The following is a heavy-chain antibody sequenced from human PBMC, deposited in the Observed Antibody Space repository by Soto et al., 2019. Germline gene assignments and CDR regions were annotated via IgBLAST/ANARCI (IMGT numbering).Heavy chain of an antibody. CDR1: GYTFTSYA. CDR3: ARGIFAYDSSGYFDY. CDR2: INAGNGNT. D-gene: IGHD3-22*01. Sequence: ASVKVSCKASGYTFTSYAMHWVRQAPGQRLEWMGWINAGNGNTKYSQKFQGRVTITRDISASTAYMELSSLRSEDTAVYYCARGIFAYDSSGYFDYWGQGTLVTVSS. V-gene: IGHV1-3*01. J-gene: IGHJ4*02.